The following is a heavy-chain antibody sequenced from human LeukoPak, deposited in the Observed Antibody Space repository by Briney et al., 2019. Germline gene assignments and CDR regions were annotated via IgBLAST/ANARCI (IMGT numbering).Heavy chain of an antibody. CDR3: AELGITMIGGV. D-gene: IGHD3-10*02. V-gene: IGHV3-30*04. Sequence: PGGSLRLSCAASGFHFSSYAIHWVRQAPGKGLEWVSVISYDGSNKYYADSVKGRFTISRDNAKNSLYLQMNSLRAEDTAVYYCAELGITMIGGVWGKGTTVTISS. J-gene: IGHJ6*04. CDR2: ISYDGSNK. CDR1: GFHFSSYA.